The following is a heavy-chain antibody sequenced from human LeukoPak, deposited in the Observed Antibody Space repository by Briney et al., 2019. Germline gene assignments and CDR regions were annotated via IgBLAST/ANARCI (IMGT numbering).Heavy chain of an antibody. CDR2: IYHSGST. V-gene: IGHV4-30-2*01. Sequence: SETLSLTCTVSGGSISSGCYYWSWLRQPPGKGLEWIGYIYHSGSTYYNPSLKSRVTISVDRSKNQFSLKLSSVTAADTAVYYCASVQYQLGSDYWGQGTLVTVSS. CDR3: ASVQYQLGSDY. D-gene: IGHD2-2*01. CDR1: GGSISSGCYY. J-gene: IGHJ4*02.